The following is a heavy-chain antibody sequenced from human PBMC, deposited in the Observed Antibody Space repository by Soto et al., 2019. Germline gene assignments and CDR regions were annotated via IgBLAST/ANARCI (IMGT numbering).Heavy chain of an antibody. CDR2: ISYDGSNK. CDR1: GFTFSSYG. Sequence: PGGSLRLSCAASGFTFSSYGMHWVRQAPGKGLEWVAVISYDGSNKYYADSVKGRFTISRDNSKNTLYLQMNSLRAEDTAVYYCAKYLLAYCSSTSCYTLWPYWGQGTLVTVSS. V-gene: IGHV3-30*18. D-gene: IGHD2-2*02. CDR3: AKYLLAYCSSTSCYTLWPY. J-gene: IGHJ4*02.